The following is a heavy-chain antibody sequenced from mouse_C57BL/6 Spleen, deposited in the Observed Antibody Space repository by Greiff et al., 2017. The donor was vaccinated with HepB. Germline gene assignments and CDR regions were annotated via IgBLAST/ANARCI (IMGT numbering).Heavy chain of an antibody. D-gene: IGHD1-1*01. CDR2: IHPNSGST. V-gene: IGHV1-64*01. CDR3: ARSDGSPLSAMYY. Sequence: QVQLQQPGAELVKPGASVKLSCKASGYTFTSYWMHWVKQRPGQGLEWIGMIHPNSGSTNYNEKFKSKATLTVDKSSSTAYMQLSSLTSEDSAVYYCARSDGSPLSAMYYWGQGTSFPVSS. CDR1: GYTFTSYW. J-gene: IGHJ4*01.